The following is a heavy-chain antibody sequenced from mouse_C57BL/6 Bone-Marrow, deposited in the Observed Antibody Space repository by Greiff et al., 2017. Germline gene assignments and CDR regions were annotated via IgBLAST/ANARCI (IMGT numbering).Heavy chain of an antibody. V-gene: IGHV1-42*01. CDR2: INPGAGGT. CDR3: ASERLLPSAD. Sequence: EVQLQQSGAELVKPGASVKISCKASGYTFTGYYMNWVKQRPEQGLEWIGEINPGAGGTTYNQKFKGKATLTVDKSSSTAYMQLKSLTSEDAAVYYCASERLLPSADWGQGTLVTVSA. D-gene: IGHD2-3*01. CDR1: GYTFTGYY. J-gene: IGHJ3*01.